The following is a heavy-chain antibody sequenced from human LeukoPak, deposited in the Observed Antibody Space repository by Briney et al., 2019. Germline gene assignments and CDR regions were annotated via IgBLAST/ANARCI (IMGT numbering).Heavy chain of an antibody. V-gene: IGHV1-46*01. CDR3: ASGYCSSTSCQTDDAFDI. CDR2: INPSGGST. J-gene: IGHJ3*02. D-gene: IGHD2-2*01. CDR1: GYTFTSYY. Sequence: VASVKVSCKASGYTFTSYYMHWVRQAPGQGLEWMGIINPSGGSTSYAQKFQGRVTMTRDMSTSTVYMELSSLRSEDTAVYYCASGYCSSTSCQTDDAFDIWGQGTMVTVSS.